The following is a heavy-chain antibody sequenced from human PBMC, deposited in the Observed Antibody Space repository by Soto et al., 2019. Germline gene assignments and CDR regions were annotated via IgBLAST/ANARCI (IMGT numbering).Heavy chain of an antibody. CDR3: ARESGTNHYYYYGMDV. Sequence: QVHLVESGGGVVQPGRSLRLSCAASGFTFSSYGMHWVRQAPGKGLEWVAVIWYDGSNKYYADSVKGRFTSSRDNSKNTLYLQMNSLRAEDTAVYYCARESGTNHYYYYGMDVWGQGTTVTVSS. CDR1: GFTFSSYG. D-gene: IGHD1-7*01. J-gene: IGHJ6*02. V-gene: IGHV3-33*01. CDR2: IWYDGSNK.